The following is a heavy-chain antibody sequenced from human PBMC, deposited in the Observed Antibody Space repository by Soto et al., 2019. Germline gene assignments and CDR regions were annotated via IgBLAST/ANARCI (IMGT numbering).Heavy chain of an antibody. CDR3: AREPYSSSPSFDY. D-gene: IGHD6-6*01. CDR2: ISSSSSTI. CDR1: GFTFSSYS. Sequence: GGSLRLSCAASGFTFSSYSMNWVRQAPGKGLEWVSYISSSSSTIYCADSVKGRFTISRDNAKNSLYLQMNSLRAEDTAVYYCAREPYSSSPSFDYWGQGTLVTVSS. V-gene: IGHV3-48*01. J-gene: IGHJ4*02.